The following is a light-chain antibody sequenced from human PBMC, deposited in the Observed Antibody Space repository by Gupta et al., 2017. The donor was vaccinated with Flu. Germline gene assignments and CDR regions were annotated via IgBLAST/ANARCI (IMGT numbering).Light chain of an antibody. V-gene: IGKV2-28*01. CDR2: EGS. CDR1: QCRANRNVYNY. Sequence: PVTTGEAAPSDSRSIQCRANRNVYNYLAWYQQKPGQAPQLLIYEGSKRATGVPARFSGSGSGTDFTLKISRVEAEDVAVYYCKQDLQTPMFGQGTKVEIK. J-gene: IGKJ1*01. CDR3: KQDLQTPM.